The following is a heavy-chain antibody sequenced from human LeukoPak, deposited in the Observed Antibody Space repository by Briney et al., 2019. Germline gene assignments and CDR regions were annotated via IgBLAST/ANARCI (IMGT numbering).Heavy chain of an antibody. CDR3: ARVHKGQNWYFDL. CDR2: INPRSGST. V-gene: IGHV1-46*01. D-gene: IGHD2-21*01. J-gene: IGHJ2*01. Sequence: ASVKVSCKASGYTFSTYHMHWVRQAPGQGLEWMGIINPRSGSTSYAQKFQGRVTMTRDTSTSTVYMEMSSLRSEDTAVYYCARVHKGQNWYFDLWGRGTLVTVSS. CDR1: GYTFSTYH.